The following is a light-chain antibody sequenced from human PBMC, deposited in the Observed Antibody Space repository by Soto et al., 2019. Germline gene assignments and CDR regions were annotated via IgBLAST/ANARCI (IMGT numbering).Light chain of an antibody. CDR3: CSYAGSYFYV. V-gene: IGLV2-11*01. Sequence: QSALTQPRSVSGSPGQSVAISCTGTSSDVGGYNYVSWYQQHPGKAPKLMIYDVTKRPSGVPDRFSASKSGNTASLTISGLQADDEADYYCCSYAGSYFYVFGTGTKVTVL. J-gene: IGLJ1*01. CDR1: SSDVGGYNY. CDR2: DVT.